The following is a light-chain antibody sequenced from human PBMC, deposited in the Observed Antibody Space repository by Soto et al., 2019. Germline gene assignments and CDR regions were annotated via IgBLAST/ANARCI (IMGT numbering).Light chain of an antibody. V-gene: IGKV3-11*01. CDR2: DAS. J-gene: IGKJ4*01. Sequence: EVVLTQSPDTLSLPPGERATLSCRASQSISSFLAWYQQKPGQAPRLLIYDASSRATGIPARFSGSGSGKDFTLTISSLEPEDFAVYYCQQYYDWPLTFGGGTKVDIK. CDR1: QSISSF. CDR3: QQYYDWPLT.